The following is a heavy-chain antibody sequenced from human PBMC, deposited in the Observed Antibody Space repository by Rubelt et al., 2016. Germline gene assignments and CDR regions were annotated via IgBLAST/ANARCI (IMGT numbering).Heavy chain of an antibody. Sequence: GGYYWSWIRQHPGKGLEWIGYIYYSGSTYYNPSLKSRVTISVDTSKNQFSLKLSSVTAADTAVYYCARGGDGYCSGGSCYSGFDYWGQGTLVTVSS. J-gene: IGHJ4*02. CDR2: IYYSGST. CDR3: ARGGDGYCSGGSCYSGFDY. V-gene: IGHV4-31*02. CDR1: GGYY. D-gene: IGHD2-15*01.